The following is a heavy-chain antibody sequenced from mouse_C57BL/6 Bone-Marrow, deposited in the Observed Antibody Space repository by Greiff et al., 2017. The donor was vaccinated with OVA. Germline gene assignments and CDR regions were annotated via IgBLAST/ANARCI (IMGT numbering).Heavy chain of an antibody. CDR3: ARQGSVYWYFDV. Sequence: DVKLVESGGDLVKPGGSLKLSCAASGFTFSSYGMSWVRQTPDKRLEWVATISSGGSYTYYPDSVKGRFTISRDNAKNTLYLQMSSLKSEDTAMYYCARQGSVYWYFDVWGTGTTVTVSS. J-gene: IGHJ1*03. CDR2: ISSGGSYT. CDR1: GFTFSSYG. V-gene: IGHV5-6*02.